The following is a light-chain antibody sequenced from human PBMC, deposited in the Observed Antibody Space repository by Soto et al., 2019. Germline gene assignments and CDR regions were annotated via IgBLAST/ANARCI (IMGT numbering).Light chain of an antibody. J-gene: IGKJ4*01. CDR2: AAS. CDR1: QGISSY. Sequence: IQLTQSPSSLSASVGDRVTITCRARQGISSYLAWYQQKPGKAPKLLIYAASTLQSGVPSRFSGSGSGTDFTLTISSLQPEDFETYYCQQLNSYPLTFGGGTKWIS. V-gene: IGKV1-9*01. CDR3: QQLNSYPLT.